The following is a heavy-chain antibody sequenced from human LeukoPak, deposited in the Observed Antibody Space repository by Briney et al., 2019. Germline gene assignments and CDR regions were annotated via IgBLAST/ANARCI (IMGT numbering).Heavy chain of an antibody. CDR1: GYTFTSYD. D-gene: IGHD2-2*01. J-gene: IGHJ4*02. CDR2: MNPNSGNT. CDR3: ARVVARYCSSTSCYFAYYFDY. Sequence: ASVKVSCKASGYTFTSYDINWVRQATGQGLEWMGWMNPNSGNTGYAQKFQGRVTMTRNTSISTAYMELSSLRSEDTAVYYCARVVARYCSSTSCYFAYYFDYWGQGTLVTVSS. V-gene: IGHV1-8*01.